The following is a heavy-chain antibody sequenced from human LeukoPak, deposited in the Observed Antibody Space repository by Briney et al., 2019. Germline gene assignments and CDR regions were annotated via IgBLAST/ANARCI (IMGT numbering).Heavy chain of an antibody. CDR1: GYIFTKYV. Sequence: ASVKVSCKASGYIFTKYVVHWVRQAPGQRPEWMGWIKAGSGDTKYSQNFQDRHTITRDTSASTVYMELSSLTSEDTALYYCARDDCGDTCYPGGYWGQGTLVTVSS. CDR2: IKAGSGDT. CDR3: ARDDCGDTCYPGGY. V-gene: IGHV1-3*01. J-gene: IGHJ4*02. D-gene: IGHD2-21*01.